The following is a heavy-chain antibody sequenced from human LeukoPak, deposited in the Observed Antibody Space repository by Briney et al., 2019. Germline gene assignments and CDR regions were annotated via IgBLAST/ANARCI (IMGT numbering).Heavy chain of an antibody. J-gene: IGHJ4*02. V-gene: IGHV3-23*01. CDR1: GFAFNKFT. Sequence: PGGSLRLSCGASGFAFNKFTMSWVRQAPGKGLEWVSSLSSSGAGASYADSVRGRFTISRDNSNNTLFLQLNSLRADDTAVYYCTKRAGLTFDSWGQGTLVTVSS. CDR3: TKRAGLTFDS. CDR2: LSSSGAGA. D-gene: IGHD3/OR15-3a*01.